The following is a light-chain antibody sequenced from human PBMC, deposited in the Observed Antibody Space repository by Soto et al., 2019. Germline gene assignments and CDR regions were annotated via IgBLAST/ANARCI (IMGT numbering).Light chain of an antibody. CDR2: RAS. J-gene: IGKJ5*01. Sequence: EIVMTQSPATLSVSPGDTATLSCRASQSLGGNLAWYQQKPGQAPRLLIFRASNRATGIPARFSGSGSGTDFTLTISSLEPEDFSVYYCQQRYNWPITFGQGTRLEI. CDR1: QSLGGN. CDR3: QQRYNWPIT. V-gene: IGKV3-11*01.